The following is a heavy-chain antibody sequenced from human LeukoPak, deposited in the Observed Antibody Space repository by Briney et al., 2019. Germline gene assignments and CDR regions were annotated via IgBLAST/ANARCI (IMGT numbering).Heavy chain of an antibody. V-gene: IGHV3-43*01. CDR3: AKAREGNFGFDY. J-gene: IGHJ4*02. Sequence: GGSLRLSCAASGFTFSSYTMHWVRQALGKGLEWVSLISWDATAIFYADSVKGRFTVSRDNSKNSLYLQMNSLRTDDTALYYCAKAREGNFGFDYWGQGTLVTVSS. CDR2: ISWDATAI. CDR1: GFTFSSYT. D-gene: IGHD4-23*01.